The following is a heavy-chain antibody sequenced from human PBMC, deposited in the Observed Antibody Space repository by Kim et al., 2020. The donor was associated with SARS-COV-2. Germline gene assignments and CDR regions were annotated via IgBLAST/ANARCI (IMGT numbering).Heavy chain of an antibody. CDR1: GVSVSSGSYY. Sequence: SETLSLTCTVSGVSVSSGSYYWSWIRQPPGKGLEWIGYIYYSWSTNYNPSLKSRVTISVDTSKNQFSLKLSSVTAADTAVYYCARDGIAAWDYWGQGTLV. CDR3: ARDGIAAWDY. CDR2: IYYSWST. D-gene: IGHD6-25*01. J-gene: IGHJ4*02. V-gene: IGHV4-61*01.